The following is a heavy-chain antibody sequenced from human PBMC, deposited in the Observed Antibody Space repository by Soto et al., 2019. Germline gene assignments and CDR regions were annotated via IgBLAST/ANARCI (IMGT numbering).Heavy chain of an antibody. CDR2: IYWDDDK. CDR3: ARHAAYCKNAVCYTRWYDP. V-gene: IGHV2-5*02. D-gene: IGHD2-8*01. J-gene: IGHJ5*02. CDR1: GFSLSTSGVG. Sequence: SGPTLVNPTQTLTLTCTLCGFSLSTSGVGVGWIRQPPGKALEWPALIYWDDDKRYSPSLKSRLTITKDTSKIQVVITMTNMDPVDTATYYFARHAAYCKNAVCYTRWYDPWGQGTLVTVSS.